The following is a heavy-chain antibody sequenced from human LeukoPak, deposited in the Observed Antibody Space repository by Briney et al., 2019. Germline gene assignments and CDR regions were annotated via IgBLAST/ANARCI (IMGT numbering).Heavy chain of an antibody. CDR3: ARDDIVVVPAAARRFDY. J-gene: IGHJ4*02. Sequence: PGGSLRLTCAASGFTFSSYSMNWVRQAPGKGLEWVSYISSSSSTIYYADSVKGRFTISRDNAKNSLYLQMNSLRAEDTAVYYCARDDIVVVPAAARRFDYWGQGTLVTVSS. V-gene: IGHV3-48*01. D-gene: IGHD2-2*01. CDR1: GFTFSSYS. CDR2: ISSSSSTI.